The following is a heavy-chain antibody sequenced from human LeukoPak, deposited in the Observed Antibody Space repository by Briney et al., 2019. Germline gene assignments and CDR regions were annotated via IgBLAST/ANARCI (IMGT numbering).Heavy chain of an antibody. CDR3: ARARGSNYAVDP. J-gene: IGHJ5*02. CDR2: INHSGST. Sequence: SETLSLTCAVYGGSFSGYYWSWIRQPPGKGLEWIGEINHSGSTNYNPSLKSRVTISVDTSKNQFSLKLSSVTAADTAVYYCARARGSNYAVDPWGQGTLVTVSS. V-gene: IGHV4-34*01. CDR1: GGSFSGYY. D-gene: IGHD4-11*01.